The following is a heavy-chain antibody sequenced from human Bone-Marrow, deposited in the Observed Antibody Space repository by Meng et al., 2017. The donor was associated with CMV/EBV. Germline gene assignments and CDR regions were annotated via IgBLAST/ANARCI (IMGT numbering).Heavy chain of an antibody. Sequence: ASVKVSCKASGYTFTGYYMHWVRQAPGQGLEWMGWINPNSGGTNYAQKFQGRVTMTRDTSISTAYMELSRLRSDDTAVYYCARGDDFWSGYYSYYYGMAVWGQGNTVNVSS. V-gene: IGHV1-2*02. D-gene: IGHD3-3*01. CDR1: GYTFTGYY. CDR2: INPNSGGT. J-gene: IGHJ6*02. CDR3: ARGDDFWSGYYSYYYGMAV.